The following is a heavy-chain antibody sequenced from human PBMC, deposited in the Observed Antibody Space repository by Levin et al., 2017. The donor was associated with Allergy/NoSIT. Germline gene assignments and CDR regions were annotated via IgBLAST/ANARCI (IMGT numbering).Heavy chain of an antibody. Sequence: GGSLRLSCAASGFTFSSYWMHWVRQAPGKGLVWVSRINIDGSTTPYADSVKGRFTISRDNAKNTLYLQMNSLRAEDTAVYYCARVRTTADGMDVWGQGTTVTVSS. J-gene: IGHJ6*02. D-gene: IGHD4-17*01. V-gene: IGHV3-74*01. CDR2: INIDGSTT. CDR3: ARVRTTADGMDV. CDR1: GFTFSSYW.